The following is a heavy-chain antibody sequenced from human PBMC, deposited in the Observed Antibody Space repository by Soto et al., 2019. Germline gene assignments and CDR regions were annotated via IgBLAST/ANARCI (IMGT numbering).Heavy chain of an antibody. D-gene: IGHD5-18*01. CDR3: ASGLDGGYTYAYDN. CDR2: IHYTGST. Sequence: QVQLQESGPGLVKPSLTLSLTCSVSGVSIKSGGYYWTWIRQRPGKGLEWIAYIHYTGSTNYNPSLKSRLTVSLDTSKNLFSLNLKSVTAADTAVYFCASGLDGGYTYAYDNWGQGTLVTVSS. CDR1: GVSIKSGGYY. V-gene: IGHV4-31*03. J-gene: IGHJ4*02.